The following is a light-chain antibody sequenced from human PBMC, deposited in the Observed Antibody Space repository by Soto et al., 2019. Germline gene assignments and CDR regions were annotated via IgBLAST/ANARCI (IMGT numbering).Light chain of an antibody. CDR1: QTISSW. Sequence: DIQMTQSPSTLSGSVGDRVTITCRASQTISSWLAWYQQKPGKAPKLLIYKASTLKSGVPSRFSGSGSGTDFTLTISSLQPEDVATYYCQKYNSAPLTFGPGTKVDIK. V-gene: IGKV1-5*03. J-gene: IGKJ3*01. CDR3: QKYNSAPLT. CDR2: KAS.